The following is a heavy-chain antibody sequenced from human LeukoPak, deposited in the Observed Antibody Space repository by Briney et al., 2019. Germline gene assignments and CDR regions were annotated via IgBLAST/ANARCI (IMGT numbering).Heavy chain of an antibody. CDR3: ATFRGRGSSWYGGGFDYYYYYMDV. Sequence: ASVKVSCKASGGTFSSYAISWVRQAPGQGLEWMGGIIPIFGTANYAQKFQGRVTITTDESTSTAYMELSSLRSEDTAVYYCATFRGRGSSWYGGGFDYYYYYMDVWGKGTTVTVSS. CDR1: GGTFSSYA. D-gene: IGHD6-13*01. V-gene: IGHV1-69*05. CDR2: IIPIFGTA. J-gene: IGHJ6*03.